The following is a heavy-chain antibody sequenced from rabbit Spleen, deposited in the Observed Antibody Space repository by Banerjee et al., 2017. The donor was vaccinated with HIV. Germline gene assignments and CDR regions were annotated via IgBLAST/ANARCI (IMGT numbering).Heavy chain of an antibody. Sequence: QSLEESGGGLVKPGASLTLTCIASGVSFSGNSYMCWVRQAPGKGLEWIACIDTGSSGFTYFASWAKGRFTISKTSSTTVTLQMTSLTAADTATYFCARDPYALNGGGSFALWGQGTLVTVS. D-gene: IGHD2-1*01. CDR1: GVSFSGNSY. CDR2: IDTGSSGFT. V-gene: IGHV1S40*01. CDR3: ARDPYALNGGGSFAL. J-gene: IGHJ4*01.